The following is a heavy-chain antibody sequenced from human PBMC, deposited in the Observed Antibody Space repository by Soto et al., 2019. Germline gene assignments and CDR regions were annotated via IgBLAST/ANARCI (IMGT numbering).Heavy chain of an antibody. J-gene: IGHJ6*02. CDR1: GLSFNIYW. CDR3: AGGMTGLDV. Sequence: DVQLVESGGGVVQPGGSLRLSCAASGLSFNIYWMHWVRQVPGKGLVWLARINSDGSHTIYVDSVKGRCTISRDNAENTVFLQMDSLSDEDTGVYYCAGGMTGLDVWGQGTTVTVSS. V-gene: IGHV3-74*01. CDR2: INSDGSHT.